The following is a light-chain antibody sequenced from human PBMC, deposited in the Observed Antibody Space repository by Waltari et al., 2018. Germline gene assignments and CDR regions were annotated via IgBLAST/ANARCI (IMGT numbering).Light chain of an antibody. Sequence: EMVLTQSPGTLSLSPGERATLSCRASQSVSSTYLAWYQQKPGPAPRLLIYGASTRATGIPDRVSGSASGTDFTLTISRLEPEDFAVYFCQQYGSSPPLTFGQGTRLEIK. J-gene: IGKJ5*01. CDR2: GAS. CDR3: QQYGSSPPLT. CDR1: QSVSSTY. V-gene: IGKV3-20*01.